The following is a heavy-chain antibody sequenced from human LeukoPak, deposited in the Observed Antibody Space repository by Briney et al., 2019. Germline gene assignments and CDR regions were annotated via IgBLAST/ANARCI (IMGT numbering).Heavy chain of an antibody. V-gene: IGHV4-30-4*01. Sequence: PSETLSLTCTVSGGSISSGDYYWSWIRQPSGKGLEWIGYIYYSGSTYYNPSLKSRVTISVDTSKNQFSLKLSSVTAADTAVYYCARSMVRGVIRNWGQGTLVTVSS. CDR2: IYYSGST. J-gene: IGHJ4*02. CDR1: GGSISSGDYY. CDR3: ARSMVRGVIRN. D-gene: IGHD3-10*01.